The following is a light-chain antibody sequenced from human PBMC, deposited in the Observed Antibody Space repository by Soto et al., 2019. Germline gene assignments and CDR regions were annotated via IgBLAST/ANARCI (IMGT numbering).Light chain of an antibody. Sequence: QSVLTQPPSASATPGQRVTISCSGSSSNIGTNTVNWYRQVPGTAPKLLIYSNSQRPAGVPDRFSGSKADTSASLAISGLQSDDDADYCCQSYDNSLNEWVFGGGTKLTVL. J-gene: IGLJ3*02. CDR1: SSNIGTNT. CDR2: SNS. V-gene: IGLV1-44*01. CDR3: QSYDNSLNEWV.